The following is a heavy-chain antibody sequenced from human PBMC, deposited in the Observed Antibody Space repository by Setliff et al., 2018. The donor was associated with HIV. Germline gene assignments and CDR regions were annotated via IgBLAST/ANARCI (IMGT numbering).Heavy chain of an antibody. CDR1: GVSINRTDHY. V-gene: IGHV4-39*01. CDR3: ARVPVAGANWFDP. CDR2: VSQSGST. D-gene: IGHD2-21*01. Sequence: SETLSLTCSVSGVSINRTDHYWGWIRQSPGKRLEWIGSVSQSGSTYYNPSLKSRITISVDRSKNLFSLKLISVTAADQGVYYCARVPVAGANWFDPWGRGILVTVSS. J-gene: IGHJ5*02.